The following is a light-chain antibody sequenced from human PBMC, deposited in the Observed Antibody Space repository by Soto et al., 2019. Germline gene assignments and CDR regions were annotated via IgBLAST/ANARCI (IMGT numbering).Light chain of an antibody. CDR3: QQYGVSPRT. Sequence: EIVMTQSPATLSVSPGERATLSCRASQSVSTNLAWYQQKPGQSPRLLIYDASSRATGISDRFSGSASGTDFTLTISRLEPEDFAVYYCQQYGVSPRTFGQGTKVDIK. J-gene: IGKJ1*01. V-gene: IGKV3-20*01. CDR1: QSVSTN. CDR2: DAS.